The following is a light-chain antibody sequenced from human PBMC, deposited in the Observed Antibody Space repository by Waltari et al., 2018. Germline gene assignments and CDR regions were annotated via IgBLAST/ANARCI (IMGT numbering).Light chain of an antibody. CDR3: QQYYSTPFT. J-gene: IGKJ3*01. Sequence: DIVMTQSPDSLAVSLGARAPIHCNSSQSVLYSSNNKNYLAWYQQKPGQPPKLLIYWASTRESGVPDRFSGSGSGTDFTLTISSLQAEDVAVYYCQQYYSTPFTFGPGTKVDIK. CDR2: WAS. CDR1: QSVLYSSNNKNY. V-gene: IGKV4-1*01.